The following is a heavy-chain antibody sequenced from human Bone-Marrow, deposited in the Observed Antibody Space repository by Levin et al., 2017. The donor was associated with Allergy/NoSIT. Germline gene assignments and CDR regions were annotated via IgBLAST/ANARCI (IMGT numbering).Heavy chain of an antibody. Sequence: GGSLRLSCAASGFTVSNNYMSWVRQAPGKGLEGVSIIYSGGNTYYTDSVKGRFTISRDSSKNTLYLQMNSLRAEDTDVYYCATSPTSGYWGQGTLVTVSS. CDR3: ATSPTSGY. CDR2: IYSGGNT. V-gene: IGHV3-53*01. J-gene: IGHJ4*02. CDR1: GFTVSNNY.